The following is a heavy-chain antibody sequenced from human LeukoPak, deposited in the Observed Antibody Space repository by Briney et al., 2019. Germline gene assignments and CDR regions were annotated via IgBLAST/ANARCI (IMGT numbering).Heavy chain of an antibody. J-gene: IGHJ4*02. CDR2: ISNSGSYI. D-gene: IGHD2-2*02. CDR1: GFTFSDAW. V-gene: IGHV3-21*01. CDR3: ARDHTYCSSSDCYIDY. Sequence: GGSLRLSCAASGFTFSDAWMNWVRQAPGKGLEWLSSISNSGSYIYYADSVKGRFTISRDNAKNSLFLQLNSLRAEDTAVYYCARDHTYCSSSDCYIDYWGQGTLVTVSS.